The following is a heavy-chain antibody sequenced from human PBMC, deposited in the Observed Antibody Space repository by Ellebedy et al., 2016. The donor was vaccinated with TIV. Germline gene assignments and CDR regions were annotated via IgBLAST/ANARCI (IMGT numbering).Heavy chain of an antibody. Sequence: ASVKVSCXASGYTFTSYDINWVRQATGQGLEWMGWMNPNSGNTGYADNFQGRVTMTRNTSISTAYMELSSLRSEDTAVYYCARAPRRISGYSYGSLDYWGQGTLVTVSS. CDR1: GYTFTSYD. D-gene: IGHD5-18*01. V-gene: IGHV1-8*01. CDR3: ARAPRRISGYSYGSLDY. CDR2: MNPNSGNT. J-gene: IGHJ4*02.